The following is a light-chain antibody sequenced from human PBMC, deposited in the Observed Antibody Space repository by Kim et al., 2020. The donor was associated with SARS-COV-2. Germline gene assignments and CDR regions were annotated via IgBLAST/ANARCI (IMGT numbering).Light chain of an antibody. CDR3: QQYERSRT. CDR2: GAS. CDR1: QSLTTSH. Sequence: EIVLTQSPGTLSLSPGEGATLSCRASQSLTTSHLAWYQQKPGQAPSLLFSGASSRATGIPDRFSGSGSGTDFTLTVSRLEPEDFAVYYCQQYERSRTFGQGTKLEI. V-gene: IGKV3-20*01. J-gene: IGKJ1*01.